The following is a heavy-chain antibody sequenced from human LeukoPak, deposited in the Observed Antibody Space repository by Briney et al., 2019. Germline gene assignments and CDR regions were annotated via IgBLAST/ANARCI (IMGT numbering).Heavy chain of an antibody. CDR2: ISDGSRDT. CDR1: GFTFSSFT. J-gene: IGHJ4*02. V-gene: IGHV3-21*01. Sequence: PGGSLRLSCATSGFTFSSFTMNWVRQAPGKGLEWVSTISDGSRDTHYAGSVKGRFTISRDNAKNTLYLQMNSLRAEDTAVYYCASSPYSSSWWGQGTLVTVSS. CDR3: ASSPYSSSW. D-gene: IGHD6-6*01.